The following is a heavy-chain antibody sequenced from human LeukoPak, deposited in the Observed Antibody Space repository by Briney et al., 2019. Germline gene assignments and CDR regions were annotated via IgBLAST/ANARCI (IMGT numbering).Heavy chain of an antibody. CDR1: GGSFSGYY. J-gene: IGHJ4*02. D-gene: IGHD6-19*01. CDR2: INHSGST. Sequence: PSETLSLTCAVYGGSFSGYYWSRIRQPPGKGLEWIGEINHSGSTNYNPSLKSRVTISVDTSKNQFSLKLSSVTAADTAVYYCARGKAAVAGILIDYWGQGTLVTVSS. CDR3: ARGKAAVAGILIDY. V-gene: IGHV4-34*01.